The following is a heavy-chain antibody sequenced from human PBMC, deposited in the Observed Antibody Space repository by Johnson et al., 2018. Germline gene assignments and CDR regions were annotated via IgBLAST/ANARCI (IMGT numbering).Heavy chain of an antibody. Sequence: QDQLVQSGAEVKKPGASVKVSCKASGYTFTNYDLSWVRQAPGQGPEWMGWLNPHTGQRGYAQKFQGRLTLTRATSVNTAYMELNRLTSEDTAVYFCSRTLVVLTPYCMDVWGQGTTVIISS. J-gene: IGHJ6*02. CDR2: LNPHTGQR. CDR3: SRTLVVLTPYCMDV. D-gene: IGHD2-21*01. CDR1: GYTFTNYD. V-gene: IGHV1-8*01.